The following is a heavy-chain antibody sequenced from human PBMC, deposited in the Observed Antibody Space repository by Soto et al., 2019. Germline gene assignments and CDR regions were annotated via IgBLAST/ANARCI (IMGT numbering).Heavy chain of an antibody. V-gene: IGHV1-46*01. CDR1: GYTLTSYY. CDR2: INPSGGST. D-gene: IGHD3-3*01. J-gene: IGHJ6*03. CDR3: VCNDFWSGYYSEESYYMDV. Sequence: ASVTVSCTASGYTLTSYYMHWVRQAPGQGLEWMGIINPSGGSTSYAQKFQGRVTMTRDTSTSTVYMELSSLRSEDTAVYYCVCNDFWSGYYSEESYYMDVWGKGTTVTVSS.